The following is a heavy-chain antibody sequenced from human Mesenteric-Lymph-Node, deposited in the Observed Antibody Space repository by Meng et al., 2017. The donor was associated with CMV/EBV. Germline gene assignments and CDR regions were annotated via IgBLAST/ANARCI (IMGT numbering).Heavy chain of an antibody. J-gene: IGHJ6*02. CDR1: GFTFSSYN. D-gene: IGHD3-3*01. CDR2: ISGSSKYI. Sequence: GESLKISCIASGFTFSSYNMHWVRQAPGKGLEWVSSISGSSKYIYYAESLKGRFTISRDNAKKSLFLQINSLRAEDTAVYYCARDTAIFGEDYGMDVWGQGTTVTVSS. V-gene: IGHV3-21*01. CDR3: ARDTAIFGEDYGMDV.